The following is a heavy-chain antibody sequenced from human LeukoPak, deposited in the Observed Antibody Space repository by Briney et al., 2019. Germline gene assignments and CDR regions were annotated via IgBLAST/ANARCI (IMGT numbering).Heavy chain of an antibody. D-gene: IGHD1-26*01. CDR2: ISYDGSNK. CDR1: GFTFSSYA. J-gene: IGHJ6*03. V-gene: IGHV3-30-3*01. CDR3: AKDSGMTIYYYYYMDV. Sequence: GGSLRLSCAASGFTFSSYAMHWVRQAPGKGLEWVAVISYDGSNKYYADSVKGRFTISRDNSKNTLYLQMNSLRAEDTAVYYCAKDSGMTIYYYYYMDVWGKGTTVTVSS.